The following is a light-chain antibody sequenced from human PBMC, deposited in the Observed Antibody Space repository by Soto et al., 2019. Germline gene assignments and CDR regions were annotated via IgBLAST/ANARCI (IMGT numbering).Light chain of an antibody. CDR3: QQYGTSPIT. Sequence: ENGLTQSPGTLSLSPGERATLSCRASQTVSSYLTWYQQRPGQAPRLLISGASRRATGIPDRFSGSGSGTDFTLTISRLEPEDFALYYCQQYGTSPITVGQGTRLEIK. CDR1: QTVSSY. J-gene: IGKJ5*01. V-gene: IGKV3-20*01. CDR2: GAS.